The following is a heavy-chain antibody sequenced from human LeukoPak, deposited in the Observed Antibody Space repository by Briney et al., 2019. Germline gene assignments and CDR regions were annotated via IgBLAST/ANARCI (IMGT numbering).Heavy chain of an antibody. Sequence: PGRSLRLSCAASGFTFSNYGMHWVRQAPGKGLEWVAFISYDGIMAFISFDGSNRHYVDSAKGRFTISRDNSKNTLYLQMNSLRAEDTAVYYCAKSSCSSTSCSRIDYWGQGTLVTVSS. D-gene: IGHD2-2*01. CDR3: AKSSCSSTSCSRIDY. J-gene: IGHJ4*02. CDR1: GFTFSNYG. CDR2: ISYDGIMAFISFDGSNR. V-gene: IGHV3-30*18.